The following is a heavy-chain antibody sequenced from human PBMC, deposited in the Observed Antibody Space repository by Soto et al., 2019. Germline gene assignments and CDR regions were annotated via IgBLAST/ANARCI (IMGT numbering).Heavy chain of an antibody. CDR1: GFTVSSNY. V-gene: IGHV3-66*01. D-gene: IGHD3-22*01. CDR3: ARSRVDSSGYAFDI. CDR2: IYSGGST. J-gene: IGHJ3*02. Sequence: GGSLRLSCAASGFTVSSNYMSWVRQAPEKGLEWVSVIYSGGSTYYADSVKGRFTISRHNSKNTLYLQMNSLRAEDTAVYYCARSRVDSSGYAFDIWGQGTMVTASS.